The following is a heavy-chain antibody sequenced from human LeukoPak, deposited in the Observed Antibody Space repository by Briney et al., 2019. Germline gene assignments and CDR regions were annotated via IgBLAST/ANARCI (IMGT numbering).Heavy chain of an antibody. Sequence: GGSLRLSCAASGFTVSSNYMSWVRQAPGKGLEWVSVVYSGGTTYYADSVKGRFTISRDISKNTLCLQMDSLRVEDTAVYYCARMLISSGYYVDSWGQGTLVTVSS. D-gene: IGHD3-22*01. J-gene: IGHJ4*02. CDR3: ARMLISSGYYVDS. V-gene: IGHV3-53*01. CDR1: GFTVSSNY. CDR2: VYSGGTT.